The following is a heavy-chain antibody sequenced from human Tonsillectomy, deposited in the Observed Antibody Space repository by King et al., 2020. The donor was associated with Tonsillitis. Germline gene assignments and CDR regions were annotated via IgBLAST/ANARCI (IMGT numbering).Heavy chain of an antibody. J-gene: IGHJ4*02. CDR2: LHTSGST. CDR3: ARYVDTVMVGYFDY. D-gene: IGHD5-18*01. Sequence: VQLQESGPGLVKPSQTLSLTCTVSGGSISSGSYYWSWIRQSAGKGLEWIGRLHTSGSTKYNPSLKSRVTISEDTSKNEFSLKMSSVTAADTAVYYCARYVDTVMVGYFDYWGQGTRVTVSS. CDR1: GGSISSGSYY. V-gene: IGHV4-61*02.